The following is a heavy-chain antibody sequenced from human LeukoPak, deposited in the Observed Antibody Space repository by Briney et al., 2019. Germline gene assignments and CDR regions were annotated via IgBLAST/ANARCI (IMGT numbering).Heavy chain of an antibody. CDR1: GFTFSSYA. D-gene: IGHD3-9*01. CDR3: ARDRGRALRYFDWLLEDY. CDR2: ISYDGSNK. Sequence: PGGSLRLSFAASGFTFSSYAMHWVRQAPGKGLEWVAVISYDGSNKYYADSVKGRFTISRDNSKNTLYLQMNSLRAEDTAVYYCARDRGRALRYFDWLLEDYWGQGTLVTVSS. V-gene: IGHV3-30-3*01. J-gene: IGHJ4*02.